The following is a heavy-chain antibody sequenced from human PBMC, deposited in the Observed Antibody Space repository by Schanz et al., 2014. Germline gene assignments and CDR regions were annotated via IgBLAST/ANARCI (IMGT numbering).Heavy chain of an antibody. V-gene: IGHV3-23*01. Sequence: EVQLLESGGGLVQPGGSLRLSCAASGFTFSSYAMSWVRQAPGKGLEWVSAISGGGGTTYYADSVKGRFTISRDSAKNSLYRQMNSLRPEDTALYYCAKGSRSGSKVMDVWGKGTTVTVSS. CDR2: ISGGGGTT. J-gene: IGHJ6*03. CDR1: GFTFSSYA. D-gene: IGHD3-10*01. CDR3: AKGSRSGSKVMDV.